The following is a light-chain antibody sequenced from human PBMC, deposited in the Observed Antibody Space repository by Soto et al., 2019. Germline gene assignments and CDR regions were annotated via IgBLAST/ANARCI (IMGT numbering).Light chain of an antibody. Sequence: EIVMTQSPATLSVSPGERATLSCRASQSVSSNLAWYQQKPGQAPRLLIYGASTRATGIPARFSGSGSGTDVTLTISSLEPEDFAVYYCQQYRTFGQGTKVDIK. V-gene: IGKV3-15*01. J-gene: IGKJ1*01. CDR1: QSVSSN. CDR3: QQYRT. CDR2: GAS.